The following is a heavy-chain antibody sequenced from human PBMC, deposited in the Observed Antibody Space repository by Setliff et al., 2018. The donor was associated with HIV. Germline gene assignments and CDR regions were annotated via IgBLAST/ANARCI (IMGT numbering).Heavy chain of an antibody. CDR1: GDSISSGSY. Sequence: PSETLSLTCVVSGDSISSGSYWGWIRQPPGKGLEWIGSIYHRGGTYYNPSLKSRVTMSVDTSKNLFSLKLSSVTAADTAVYYCARRGSYYGDFDYWGQGTLVTVSS. J-gene: IGHJ4*02. CDR3: ARRGSYYGDFDY. V-gene: IGHV4-38-2*01. CDR2: IYHRGGT. D-gene: IGHD1-26*01.